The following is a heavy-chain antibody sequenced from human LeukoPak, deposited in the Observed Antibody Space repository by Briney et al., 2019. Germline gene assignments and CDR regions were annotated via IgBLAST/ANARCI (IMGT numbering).Heavy chain of an antibody. J-gene: IGHJ4*02. D-gene: IGHD3-10*01. CDR3: ARGAYYYGSGKIFDY. V-gene: IGHV4-39*07. CDR1: GGSISSISYY. Sequence: SETLSLTCTVSGGSISSISYYWGWIRQPPGKGLEWIGTVYYSETYYNPSLKSRVTISADTSKNQFSLKLSSVTAADTAVYYCARGAYYYGSGKIFDYWGQGTLVTVSS. CDR2: VYYSET.